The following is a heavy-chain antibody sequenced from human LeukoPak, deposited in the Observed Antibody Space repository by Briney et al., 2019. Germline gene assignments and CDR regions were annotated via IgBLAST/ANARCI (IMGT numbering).Heavy chain of an antibody. V-gene: IGHV1-8*03. CDR3: ASGRSTGYPYYFEY. CDR1: GYTFTSYN. Sequence: AAVKLSFNSSGYTFTSYNINMGRDPTAQGQEWMGVMNTNSGSTGYAQKFQGRVTITRNTSISTAYMELSGLRSEDTAVYYCASGRSTGYPYYFEYWGEGTLVTVSS. J-gene: IGHJ4*02. D-gene: IGHD5-12*01. CDR2: MNTNSGST.